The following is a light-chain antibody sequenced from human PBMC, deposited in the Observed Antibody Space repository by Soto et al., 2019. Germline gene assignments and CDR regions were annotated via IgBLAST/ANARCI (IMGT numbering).Light chain of an antibody. J-gene: IGKJ3*01. CDR1: QSVLYSSNNKNY. CDR3: HQYYSLPLT. V-gene: IGKV4-1*01. CDR2: WAS. Sequence: DIVMTQSPDSLAVSLGERATINCKSSQSVLYSSNNKNYLAWYQQKPGQPPKLLIYWASARESGVPDRFSGRGSGTDVTLPISSLQAEDVAVYYCHQYYSLPLTFGPGTKVDIK.